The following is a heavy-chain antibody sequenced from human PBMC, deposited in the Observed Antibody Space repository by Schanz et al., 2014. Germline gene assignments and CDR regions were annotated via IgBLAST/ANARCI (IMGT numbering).Heavy chain of an antibody. CDR2: ISYDGRNK. D-gene: IGHD3-22*01. V-gene: IGHV3-30-3*01. CDR3: AKDPSHGDYDYYFDY. CDR1: GFTFSSYA. J-gene: IGHJ4*02. Sequence: VQLVESGGGLIQPGGSLRLSCAASGFTFSSYAMSWDRQAPGKGLEWVAVISYDGRNKYYADSVKGRFTISRDNSKNTLYLQMNSLRAEDTAVYYCAKDPSHGDYDYYFDYWGQGTLVTVSS.